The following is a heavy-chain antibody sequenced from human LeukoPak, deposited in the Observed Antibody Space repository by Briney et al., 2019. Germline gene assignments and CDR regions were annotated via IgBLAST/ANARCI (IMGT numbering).Heavy chain of an antibody. CDR2: IYHSGST. J-gene: IGHJ4*02. CDR3: ARYLRYYDILTDYGYFDD. D-gene: IGHD3-9*01. CDR1: GYSISNGYY. Sequence: WESLSLTCTVSGYSISNGYYWCCIRQPRGKVLELIGSIYHSGSTYYNPSLKSRVTISVDTSKNQFSLKLSSLTAADTAVYYCARYLRYYDILTDYGYFDDWGQGTLVTVSS. V-gene: IGHV4-38-2*02.